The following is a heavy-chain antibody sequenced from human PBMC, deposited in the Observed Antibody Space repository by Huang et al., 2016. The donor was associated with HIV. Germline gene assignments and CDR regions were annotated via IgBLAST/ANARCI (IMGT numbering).Heavy chain of an antibody. D-gene: IGHD3-3*01. J-gene: IGHJ1*01. CDR3: ARPEMTEATSVSSWSFFDS. V-gene: IGHV4-34*12. CDR1: GGSFSDYS. CDR2: IIDRGSA. Sequence: QVRLHQWGMGVVEPSGTLSLKCAVYGGSFSDYSWTWVRQSQGRGLGWIGEIIDRGSATYNPSLRSQVTIFLDASRNQLYLNVTSLTAADTSIYYCARPEMTEATSVSSWSFFDSWGQGTLVTVSS.